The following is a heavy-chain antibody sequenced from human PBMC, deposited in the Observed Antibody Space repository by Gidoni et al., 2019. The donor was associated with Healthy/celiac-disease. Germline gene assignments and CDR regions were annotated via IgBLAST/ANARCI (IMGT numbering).Heavy chain of an antibody. D-gene: IGHD2-2*01. Sequence: GLEWMGWINPNSGGTNYAQKFQGRVTMTRDTSISTAYMELSRLRSDDTAVYYCARTRRDYGMDVWGQGTTVTVSS. CDR3: ARTRRDYGMDV. V-gene: IGHV1-2*02. J-gene: IGHJ6*02. CDR2: INPNSGGT.